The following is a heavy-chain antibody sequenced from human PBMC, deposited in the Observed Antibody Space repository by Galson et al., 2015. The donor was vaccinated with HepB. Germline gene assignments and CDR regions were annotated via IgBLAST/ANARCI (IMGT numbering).Heavy chain of an antibody. J-gene: IGHJ4*02. V-gene: IGHV3-49*04. Sequence: PLRHSCANYGFTYGEQAMSGASQAQGGGLEGGGLSGSTAYRGTTDYAASVKGSFNISRDDSKSIAYLQMNSLKVEDTGVYFCSSRYSSGRNIFEYWGRGALVTVSA. D-gene: IGHD6-19*01. CDR3: SSRYSSGRNIFEY. CDR1: GFTYGEQA. CDR2: SGSTAYRGTT.